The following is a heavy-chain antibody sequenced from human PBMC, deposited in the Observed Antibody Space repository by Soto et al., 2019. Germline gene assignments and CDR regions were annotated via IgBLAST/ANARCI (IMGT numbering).Heavy chain of an antibody. CDR1: GYTFATYA. J-gene: IGHJ4*02. CDR3: AREEYYYDTGGFSLDS. D-gene: IGHD3-22*01. V-gene: IGHV1-3*01. Sequence: ASVKVSCKASGYTFATYAIHWVSQAPGQRLEWMGWINAGNGNTKYSQKFQGRVALTTDTSATTAFMELSSLTSEDTAVYYCAREEYYYDTGGFSLDSWGQGTLVTVSS. CDR2: INAGNGNT.